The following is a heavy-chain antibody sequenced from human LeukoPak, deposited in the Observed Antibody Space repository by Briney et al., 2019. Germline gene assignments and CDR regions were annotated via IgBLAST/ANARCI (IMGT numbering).Heavy chain of an antibody. CDR1: GGSFSGYY. CDR2: IYYSGST. J-gene: IGHJ5*02. CDR3: ARDRSSLNWFDP. D-gene: IGHD6-19*01. Sequence: SETLSLTCAVYGGSFSGYYWSWIRQPPGKGLEWIGYIYYSGSTNYNPSLKSRVTISVDTSKNQFSLKLSSVTAADTAVYYCARDRSSLNWFDPWGQGTLVTVSS. V-gene: IGHV4-59*01.